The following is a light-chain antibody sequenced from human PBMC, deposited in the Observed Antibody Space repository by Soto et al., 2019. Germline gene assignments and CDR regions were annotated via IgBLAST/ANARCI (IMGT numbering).Light chain of an antibody. CDR2: GAS. V-gene: IGKV3-20*01. CDR1: QSVSSSY. Sequence: EIMLTQSPGTLSLSPGERATLSCRASQSVSSSYLAWYQQKPGQTPRLLIFGASIRAAGISDRFSGSASGTDFTLTISRLEPEDFAVYYCHQYATSPRTFGQGTKVEI. J-gene: IGKJ1*01. CDR3: HQYATSPRT.